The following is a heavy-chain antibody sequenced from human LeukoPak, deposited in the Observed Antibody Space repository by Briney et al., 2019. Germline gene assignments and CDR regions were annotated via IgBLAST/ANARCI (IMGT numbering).Heavy chain of an antibody. D-gene: IGHD3-10*01. J-gene: IGHJ6*03. CDR3: ARGTSMVRGVIPSHYYYMDV. CDR1: GGTFSSYA. Sequence: GASVKVSCKASGGTFSSYAISWVRQAPGQGLEWMGGIIPIFGTANYAQKFQGRVTITADESTSTAYTELSSLRSEDTAVYYCARGTSMVRGVIPSHYYYMDVWGKGTTVTISS. V-gene: IGHV1-69*13. CDR2: IIPIFGTA.